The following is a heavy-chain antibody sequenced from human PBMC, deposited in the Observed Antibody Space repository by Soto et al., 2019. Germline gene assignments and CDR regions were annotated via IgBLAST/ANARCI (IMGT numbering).Heavy chain of an antibody. V-gene: IGHV1-24*01. Sequence: ASVKVSCKVSGYTLTELSMHWVRQAPGKGLEWMGGFDPEDGETIYAQKFQGRVTMTEDTSTDTAYMELSSLRSEDTAVYYCATVPARFGITAVDYWGQGTLVTVSS. J-gene: IGHJ4*02. D-gene: IGHD6-13*01. CDR3: ATVPARFGITAVDY. CDR2: FDPEDGET. CDR1: GYTLTELS.